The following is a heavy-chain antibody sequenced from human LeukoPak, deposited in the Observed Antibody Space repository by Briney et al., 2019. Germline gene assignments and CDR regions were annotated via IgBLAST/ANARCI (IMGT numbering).Heavy chain of an antibody. CDR2: IYYSGST. V-gene: IGHV4-39*01. J-gene: IGHJ5*02. CDR1: GGSISSSSYY. Sequence: PSETLSLTCTVSGGSISSSSYYWGWIRQPPGKGLEWIGSIYYSGSTYYNPSLKSRVTISVDTSKNQFSLKLSSVTAADTAVYYCARHGPLGYCSSTGCYGVTWFDPWGQGTLVTVSS. D-gene: IGHD2-2*03. CDR3: ARHGPLGYCSSTGCYGVTWFDP.